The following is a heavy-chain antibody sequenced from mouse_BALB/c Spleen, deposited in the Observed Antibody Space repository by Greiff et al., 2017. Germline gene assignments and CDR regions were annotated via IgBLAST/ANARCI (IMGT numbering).Heavy chain of an antibody. CDR3: ARRDRSYAMDY. CDR1: GFTFSSFG. V-gene: IGHV5-17*02. CDR2: ISSGSSTI. D-gene: IGHD2-14*01. J-gene: IGHJ4*01. Sequence: EVQVVESGGGLVQPGGSRKLSCAASGFTFSSFGMHWVRQAPEKGLEWVAYISSGSSTIYYADTVKGRFTISRDNPKNTLFLQMTSLRSEDTAMYYCARRDRSYAMDYWGQGTSVTVSS.